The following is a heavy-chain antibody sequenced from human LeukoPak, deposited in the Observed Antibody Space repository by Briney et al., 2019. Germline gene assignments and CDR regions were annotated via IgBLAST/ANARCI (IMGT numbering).Heavy chain of an antibody. Sequence: SETLSLTCSVSGGSISSNSYHWGWIRQSPRKGLEWIGSIYYSGSTSCNPSLKSRVTTSVDTSKNQFSLKLSSVTAADTAVYYCARLLSGSSASSLYYFDYWGQGTLVTVSS. V-gene: IGHV4-39*01. CDR2: IYYSGST. CDR1: GGSISSNSYH. J-gene: IGHJ4*02. CDR3: ARLLSGSSASSLYYFDY. D-gene: IGHD1-26*01.